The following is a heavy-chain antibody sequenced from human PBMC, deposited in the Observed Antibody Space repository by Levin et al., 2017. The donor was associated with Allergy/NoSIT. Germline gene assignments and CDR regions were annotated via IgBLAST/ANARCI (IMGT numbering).Heavy chain of an antibody. CDR2: IRPTGDRT. CDR1: GFTFSSSA. J-gene: IGHJ4*02. CDR3: AKETGGSGWYTVDY. V-gene: IGHV3-23*01. Sequence: GGSLRLSCAASGFTFSSSAMDWIRQAPGEGLQWVSAIRPTGDRTYYTDSVKGRFTISRDNSRNTVYLQMNNLRAEDTAKYYCAKETGGSGWYTVDYWGRGTLVTVS. D-gene: IGHD6-13*01.